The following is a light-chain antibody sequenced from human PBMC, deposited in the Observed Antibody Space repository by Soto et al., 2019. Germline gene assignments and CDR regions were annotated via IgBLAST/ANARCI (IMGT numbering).Light chain of an antibody. J-gene: IGKJ1*01. Sequence: ETVMTQSPATLSVSPGERATLSCRASQSVYSSLAWYQQKPGQAPRLLIYGASTRATGIPDRFSGSGSGTEFTLTISRLQSEDFAVYYCQQYNNWPPWTFGQGTKVDIK. CDR3: QQYNNWPPWT. CDR2: GAS. CDR1: QSVYSS. V-gene: IGKV3-15*01.